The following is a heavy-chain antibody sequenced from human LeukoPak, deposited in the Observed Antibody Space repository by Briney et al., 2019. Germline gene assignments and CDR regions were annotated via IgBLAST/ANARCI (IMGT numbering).Heavy chain of an antibody. V-gene: IGHV4-34*01. Sequence: SETLSLTCAVYGGSFSGYYWSWIRQPPGKGLEWIGEINHSGSTNYNPSLKSRVTISVDTSKNQFSLKVRFMTAADTAVYYCARAVIPYNWNVPLGSWGQGTLVTVSS. CDR1: GGSFSGYY. CDR3: ARAVIPYNWNVPLGS. CDR2: INHSGST. J-gene: IGHJ5*02. D-gene: IGHD1-1*01.